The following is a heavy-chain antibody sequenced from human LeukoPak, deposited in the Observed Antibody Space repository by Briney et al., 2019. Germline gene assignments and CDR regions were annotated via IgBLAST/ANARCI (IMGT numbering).Heavy chain of an antibody. CDR1: GGSITSGSYY. Sequence: SETLSLTCTVSGGSITSGSYYWSWIRQPAGKGLEWIGRSSASGSTNYNPSLKSRVSTSVDTSRNHFSLRLSSVTAADTAVYYCAREYVLRYFDGTGDAFDIWGQGTMVTVSS. CDR3: AREYVLRYFDGTGDAFDI. D-gene: IGHD3-9*01. CDR2: SSASGST. V-gene: IGHV4-61*02. J-gene: IGHJ3*02.